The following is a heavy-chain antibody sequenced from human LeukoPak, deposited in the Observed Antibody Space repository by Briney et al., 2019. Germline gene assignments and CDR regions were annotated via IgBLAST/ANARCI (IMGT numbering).Heavy chain of an antibody. CDR3: ARGAHYYYGMDV. CDR2: FSGPMETT. J-gene: IGHJ6*02. V-gene: IGHV3-23*01. Sequence: GGSLRLSCVASGFTFNRYAMSWVRHVPGKRLEWVSTFSGPMETTYYAPSVRGRFTMSRDNSKNTLSLQMNSLRAEDTAVYYCARGAHYYYGMDVWGQGTTVTVSS. CDR1: GFTFNRYA.